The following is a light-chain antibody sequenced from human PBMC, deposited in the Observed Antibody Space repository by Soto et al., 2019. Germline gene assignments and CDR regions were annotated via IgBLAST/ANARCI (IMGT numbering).Light chain of an antibody. J-gene: IGKJ2*01. CDR1: QSVSSTY. CDR2: GAS. Sequence: EIVLTQSPGTLSLSPGERATLSCRASQSVSSTYLAWYQQNPGQAPRLLIYGASSRATGIPDRFSGSGSGTDFTLTISRLEPEDFAVYFCQQYGRSSYTFGPGTKLEIK. CDR3: QQYGRSSYT. V-gene: IGKV3-20*01.